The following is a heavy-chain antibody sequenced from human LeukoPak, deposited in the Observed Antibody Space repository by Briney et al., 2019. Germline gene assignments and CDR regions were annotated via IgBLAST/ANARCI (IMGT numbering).Heavy chain of an antibody. Sequence: GGSLRLSCAASGFTFSSYGMHWVRQAPGKGLEWVAVISYDGSNKYYADSVKGRFTISRDNSKNTLYLQTNSLRAEDTAVYYCARGTYYDFWSGYYTMRLGYFDYWGQGTLVTVSS. V-gene: IGHV3-30*19. CDR1: GFTFSSYG. D-gene: IGHD3-3*01. J-gene: IGHJ4*02. CDR3: ARGTYYDFWSGYYTMRLGYFDY. CDR2: ISYDGSNK.